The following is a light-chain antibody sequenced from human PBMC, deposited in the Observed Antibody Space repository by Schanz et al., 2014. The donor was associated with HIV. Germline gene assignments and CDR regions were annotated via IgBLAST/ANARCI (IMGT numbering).Light chain of an antibody. J-gene: IGLJ2*01. CDR2: EVI. CDR3: CSFAVNSTWI. V-gene: IGLV2-23*02. Sequence: QSVLTQPASVSGSPGQSITTSCTGTSSDVGSYDLVSWYQQHPGKAPKLIIYEVIKRPSGVSNRFSGSKSGNTASLTISGLQAEDEADYYCCSFAVNSTWIFGGGTKLTVL. CDR1: SSDVGSYDL.